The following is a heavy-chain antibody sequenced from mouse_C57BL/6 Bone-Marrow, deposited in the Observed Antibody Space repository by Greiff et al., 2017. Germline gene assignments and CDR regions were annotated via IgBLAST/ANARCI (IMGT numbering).Heavy chain of an antibody. CDR1: GFTFSDYY. CDR3: SRYSNLPWYFDV. D-gene: IGHD2-5*01. CDR2: INYDGSST. V-gene: IGHV5-16*01. J-gene: IGHJ1*03. Sequence: EVKLVESEGGLVQPGSSMKLSCTASGFTFSDYYMAWVRQVSEKGLEWVANINYDGSSTYYLDSLKSRFIISTDNAKNILYLQMSSLKSEDTATYYWSRYSNLPWYFDVWGTGTTVTVSS.